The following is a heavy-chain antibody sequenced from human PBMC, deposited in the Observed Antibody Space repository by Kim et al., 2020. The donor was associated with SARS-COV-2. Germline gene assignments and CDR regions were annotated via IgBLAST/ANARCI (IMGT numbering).Heavy chain of an antibody. Sequence: SETLSLTCAVYGGSFSGYYWSWIRQPPGKGLEWIGEINHSGSTNYNPSLKSRVTISVDTSKNQFSLKLSSVTAADTAVYYCARDRGRGGYWFDPWGQGTLVTVSS. V-gene: IGHV4-34*01. D-gene: IGHD3-10*01. CDR3: ARDRGRGGYWFDP. CDR2: INHSGST. CDR1: GGSFSGYY. J-gene: IGHJ5*02.